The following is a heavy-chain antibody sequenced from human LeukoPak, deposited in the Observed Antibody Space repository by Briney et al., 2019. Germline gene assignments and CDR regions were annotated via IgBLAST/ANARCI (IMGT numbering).Heavy chain of an antibody. Sequence: GGSLRLSCAASGFTFSSYAMHWVRQAPGKGLEWVAVISYDGSNKYYADSVKGRFTIPRDNSKNTLYLQMNSLRAEDTALYYCARDSMARGKFDYWGQGTLVTVSS. D-gene: IGHD5-24*01. V-gene: IGHV3-30*04. CDR3: ARDSMARGKFDY. J-gene: IGHJ4*02. CDR2: ISYDGSNK. CDR1: GFTFSSYA.